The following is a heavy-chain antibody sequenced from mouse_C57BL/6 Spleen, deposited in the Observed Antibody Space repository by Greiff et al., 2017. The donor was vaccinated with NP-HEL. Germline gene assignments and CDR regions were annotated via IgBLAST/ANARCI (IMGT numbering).Heavy chain of an antibody. CDR3: ARLYYEYDEGYYYAMDY. V-gene: IGHV5-12*01. J-gene: IGHJ4*01. D-gene: IGHD2-4*01. CDR2: ISNGGGST. CDR1: GFTFSDYY. Sequence: EVMLVESGGGLVQPGGSLKLSCAASGFTFSDYYMYWVRQTPEKRLEWVAYISNGGGSTYYPDTVKGRFTISRGNAKNTLYLQMSRLKSEDTAMYYGARLYYEYDEGYYYAMDYWGQGTSVTVSS.